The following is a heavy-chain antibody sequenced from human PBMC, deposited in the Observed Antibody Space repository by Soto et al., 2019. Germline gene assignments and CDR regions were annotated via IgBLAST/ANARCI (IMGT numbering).Heavy chain of an antibody. Sequence: QEQLVQSGAEVKEPGAPLKVSCKASGDTFTTNYLHWVRQAPGQGLEWMGRINPNNGATLYAQEFQGRLILTTDTSTSTVYMDLNSVKSEDSAVYYCASRVLCDMDVWGQGTTVTVSS. D-gene: IGHD2-21*01. CDR2: INPNNGAT. J-gene: IGHJ6*02. V-gene: IGHV1-46*01. CDR1: GDTFTTNY. CDR3: ASRVLCDMDV.